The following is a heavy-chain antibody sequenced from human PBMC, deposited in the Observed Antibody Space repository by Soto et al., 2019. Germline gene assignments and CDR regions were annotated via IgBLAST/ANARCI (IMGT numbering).Heavy chain of an antibody. CDR2: IYSGGST. J-gene: IGHJ4*01. CDR1: GFTVSSNY. Sequence: GGSLRLSCAASGFTVSSNYMSWVRQAPGKGLEWVSVIYSGGSTYYADSVKGRFTISRDNSKNTLYLQMNSLRAEDTAVYYCARDKRALRYLEWSYYFNYWGQGTLVTVSS. D-gene: IGHD3-3*01. CDR3: ARDKRALRYLEWSYYFNY. V-gene: IGHV3-53*05.